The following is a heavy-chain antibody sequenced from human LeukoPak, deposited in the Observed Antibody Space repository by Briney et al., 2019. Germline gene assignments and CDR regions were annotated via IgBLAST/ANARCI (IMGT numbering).Heavy chain of an antibody. D-gene: IGHD3-16*02. Sequence: PGGSLRLSCAASGFTFSNYAMSWVRQAPGKGLEWVSSISGGGGSTYYADSVKGRFTISRDNSKNTLYLQMNSLRAEDTAVYYCARVVDEGLGELSLYRPWYFDLWGRGTLVTVSS. V-gene: IGHV3-23*01. CDR3: ARVVDEGLGELSLYRPWYFDL. CDR1: GFTFSNYA. CDR2: ISGGGGST. J-gene: IGHJ2*01.